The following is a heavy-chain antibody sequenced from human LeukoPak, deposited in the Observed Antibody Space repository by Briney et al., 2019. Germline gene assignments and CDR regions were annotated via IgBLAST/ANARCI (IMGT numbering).Heavy chain of an antibody. D-gene: IGHD3-22*01. CDR1: GGSISSGGYY. Sequence: SETLSLTCTVSGGSISSGGYYWSWIRQHPGKGLGWIGYIYYSGSTYYNPSLKSRVTISVDTSKNQFSLKLSSVTAADTAVYYCARDDYYDSSGYYLWGQGTLVTVSS. J-gene: IGHJ4*02. CDR2: IYYSGST. V-gene: IGHV4-31*03. CDR3: ARDDYYDSSGYYL.